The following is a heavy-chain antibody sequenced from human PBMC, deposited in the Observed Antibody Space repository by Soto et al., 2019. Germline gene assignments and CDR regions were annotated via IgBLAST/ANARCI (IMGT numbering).Heavy chain of an antibody. V-gene: IGHV4-4*09. CDR2: IYHSGST. Sequence: SETLSLTCAVSGDSFTSYYWSWIRQPPGKGLEWIGDIYHSGSTNYNPSLKSRLTRSVDTSNNQFSLKLSSVTAADTAVYYCASSRRYGSGKYYYYYGMDVWGQGTTVTAP. J-gene: IGHJ6*02. CDR3: ASSRRYGSGKYYYYYGMDV. D-gene: IGHD3-10*01. CDR1: GDSFTSYY.